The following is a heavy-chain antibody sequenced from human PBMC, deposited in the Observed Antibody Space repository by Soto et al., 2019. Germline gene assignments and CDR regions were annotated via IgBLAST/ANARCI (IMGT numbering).Heavy chain of an antibody. D-gene: IGHD2-21*02. CDR2: IYYSGST. J-gene: IGHJ4*02. CDR1: GDSISNRSYC. V-gene: IGHV4-39*01. Sequence: PSQTLSLTCTVTGDSISNRSYCWGWIRQPPGKGLEWIGSIYYSGSTYNNPSLKSRVSMSVDTSKNQFSLKLRSVTAADTALYYCARQRTSVVTQAYFDSWGQGSLVTVSS. CDR3: ARQRTSVVTQAYFDS.